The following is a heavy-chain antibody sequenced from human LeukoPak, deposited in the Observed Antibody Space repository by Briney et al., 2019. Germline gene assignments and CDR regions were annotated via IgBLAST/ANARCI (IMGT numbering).Heavy chain of an antibody. V-gene: IGHV4-34*01. Sequence: SETLSLSCAVYGGSVSGYYWSWIRQPPGKGLEWVGDINRGGSTNYNPSVKSRVTISVDKSKNQFYLKLSCVTAADTAVYYCARRTGIKPYCSSTRCYEAPLYYYGMDGGGTGTTVSASS. CDR3: ARRTGIKPYCSSTRCYEAPLYYYGMDG. D-gene: IGHD2-2*01. CDR2: INRGGST. J-gene: IGHJ6*01. CDR1: GGSVSGYY.